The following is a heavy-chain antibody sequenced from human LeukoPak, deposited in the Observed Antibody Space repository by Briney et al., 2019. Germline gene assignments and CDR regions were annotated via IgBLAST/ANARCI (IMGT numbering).Heavy chain of an antibody. CDR2: INPSGGST. Sequence: ASVKVSCKASGYTFTSYYMHWVRQAPGQGLEWTGIINPSGGSTSYAQKLQGRVTMTTDTSTTTAYMELRSLRSDDTAFYYCAREITMVRGVNSFDYWGQGTLVTVSS. J-gene: IGHJ4*02. V-gene: IGHV1-46*01. CDR1: GYTFTSYY. D-gene: IGHD3-10*01. CDR3: AREITMVRGVNSFDY.